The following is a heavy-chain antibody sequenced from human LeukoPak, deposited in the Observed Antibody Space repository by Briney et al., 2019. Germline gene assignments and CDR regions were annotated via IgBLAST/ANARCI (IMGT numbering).Heavy chain of an antibody. CDR2: IYHSGST. V-gene: IGHV4-31*03. J-gene: IGHJ1*01. D-gene: IGHD6-25*01. Sequence: PSETLSLTCTVSGVSISGGHYYWSWIRQHPGKGLEWIGYIYHSGSTYYNPSLKSRVSISIDTSKNQFSLKLGSVTAAGTAVYYCARDYVGSAWPEYFQGWGQGSLVTVSS. CDR1: GVSISGGHYY. CDR3: ARDYVGSAWPEYFQG.